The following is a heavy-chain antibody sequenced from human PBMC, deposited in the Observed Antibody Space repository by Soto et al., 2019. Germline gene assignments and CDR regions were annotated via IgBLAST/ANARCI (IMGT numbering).Heavy chain of an antibody. J-gene: IGHJ5*02. V-gene: IGHV4-31*03. Sequence: SETLSLTCTVSGDSISSGGYYWSWIRQHPGKGLEWIGYIYYSGSTYYNPSLKSRVTISVDTSKNQFSLKLSSVTAADTAVYYCARCSSSWYNWFDPWGQGTLVTVSS. CDR1: GDSISSGGYY. CDR3: ARCSSSWYNWFDP. D-gene: IGHD6-13*01. CDR2: IYYSGST.